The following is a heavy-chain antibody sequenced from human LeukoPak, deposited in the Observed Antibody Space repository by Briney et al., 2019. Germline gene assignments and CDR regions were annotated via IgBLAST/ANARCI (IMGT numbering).Heavy chain of an antibody. CDR2: ISSSGNTT. D-gene: IGHD5-12*01. CDR3: ARGPSGYHNT. J-gene: IGHJ4*02. CDR1: GYSISSGYY. V-gene: IGHV3-11*04. Sequence: LSLTCTVSGYSISSGYYWGWIRQPPGKGLEWVSYISSSGNTTYNADSVKGRFTISRDNAKNSLYLQMNSLRAEDTAVYYCARGPSGYHNTGGQGTLVTVSS.